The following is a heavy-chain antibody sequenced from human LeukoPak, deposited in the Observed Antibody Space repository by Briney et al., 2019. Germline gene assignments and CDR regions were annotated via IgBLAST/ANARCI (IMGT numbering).Heavy chain of an antibody. CDR1: GFTFSSYS. J-gene: IGHJ4*02. CDR2: IGSSSSYI. V-gene: IGHV3-21*01. Sequence: PGGSLRLSCAASGFTFSSYSMNWVRQAPGKGLEWVSSIGSSSSYIYYADSVKGRFTISRDSAKNSLYLQMNSLRAEDTAVYYCARDSAVVIAQFDYWGQGTLVTVSS. D-gene: IGHD2-21*01. CDR3: ARDSAVVIAQFDY.